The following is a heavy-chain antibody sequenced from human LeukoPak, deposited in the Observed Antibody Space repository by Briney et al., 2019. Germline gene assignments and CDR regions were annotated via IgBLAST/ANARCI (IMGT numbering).Heavy chain of an antibody. V-gene: IGHV4-59*12. Sequence: PSETLSLTCTVSGGSISSYYWSWIRQPPGKGLEWIGYTYYSGSTNYNPSLKSRVTISVDTSKNQFSLKLSSVTAADTAVYYCARVQGYYGSRSYSYYFDYWGQGTLVSVSS. J-gene: IGHJ4*02. CDR2: TYYSGST. D-gene: IGHD3-10*01. CDR1: GGSISSYY. CDR3: ARVQGYYGSRSYSYYFDY.